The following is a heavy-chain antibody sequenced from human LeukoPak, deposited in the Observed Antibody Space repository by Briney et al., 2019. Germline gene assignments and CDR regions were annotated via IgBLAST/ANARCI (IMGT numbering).Heavy chain of an antibody. CDR2: INHSGST. Sequence: SETLSLTCAVYGGSFSGYYWSWIRQPPGKGLEWIGEINHSGSTNYNPSLKSRVTISVDTSMNQFSLKLSSVTAADTAVYYCARGLYYFDYWGQGTLVTVSS. CDR1: GGSFSGYY. D-gene: IGHD3-10*01. J-gene: IGHJ4*02. V-gene: IGHV4-34*01. CDR3: ARGLYYFDY.